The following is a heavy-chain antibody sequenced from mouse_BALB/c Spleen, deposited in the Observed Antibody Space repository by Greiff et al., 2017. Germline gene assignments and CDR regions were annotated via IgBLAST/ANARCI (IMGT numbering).Heavy chain of an antibody. D-gene: IGHD1-1*01. CDR1: GFTFSSYG. Sequence: DVQLVESGGDLVKPGGSLKLSCAASGFTFSSYGMSWVRQTPDKRLEWVATISSGGSYTYYPDSVKGRFTISRDNAKNTLYLQMSSLKSEDTAMYDCARMGLLKGEDAMDYWGQGTSVTVSS. J-gene: IGHJ4*01. CDR3: ARMGLLKGEDAMDY. V-gene: IGHV5-6*01. CDR2: ISSGGSYT.